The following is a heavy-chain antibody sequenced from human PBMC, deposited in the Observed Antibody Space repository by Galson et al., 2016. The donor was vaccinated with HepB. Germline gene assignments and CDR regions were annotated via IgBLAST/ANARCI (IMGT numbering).Heavy chain of an antibody. CDR3: ARDLRITIFGVIIPSNWFDP. J-gene: IGHJ5*02. D-gene: IGHD3-3*01. V-gene: IGHV1-18*01. CDR2: ISAYNGNT. Sequence: QGLEWMGWISAYNGNTNYAQKLQGRVTMTTDTSTSTAYMELRSLRSDDTAVYYCARDLRITIFGVIIPSNWFDPWGQGTLVTVSS.